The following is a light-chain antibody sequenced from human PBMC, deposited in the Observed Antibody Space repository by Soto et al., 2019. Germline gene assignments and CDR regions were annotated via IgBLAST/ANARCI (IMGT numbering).Light chain of an antibody. V-gene: IGKV1-39*01. CDR2: AAS. J-gene: IGKJ1*01. Sequence: IQMTQSPSPLSASVGDRVTITCQASRDIDNYLNWYQQKPGKVPKLLIYAASTLQSGVPSRFSGSGSGTDFTLTLSSLQAEDSATYYCQQSFIAPWTFGQGTKVDI. CDR3: QQSFIAPWT. CDR1: RDIDNY.